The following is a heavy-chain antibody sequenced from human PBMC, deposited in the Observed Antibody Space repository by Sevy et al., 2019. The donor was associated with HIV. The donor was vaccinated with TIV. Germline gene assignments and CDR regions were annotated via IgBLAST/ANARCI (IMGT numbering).Heavy chain of an antibody. CDR2: VYHTGRT. V-gene: IGHV4-61*01. J-gene: IGHJ4*02. CDR1: GVSVTSDTYY. CDR3: AREPYFFDKSGYFWDY. D-gene: IGHD3-22*01. Sequence: SETLSLTCAVSGVSVTSDTYYWSWIRQPPGKGLEWIGYVYHTGRTNYSPSFKSRVTISIDTSKNQFSLRLFSVAAADTAMYYCAREPYFFDKSGYFWDYWGQGILVTVSS.